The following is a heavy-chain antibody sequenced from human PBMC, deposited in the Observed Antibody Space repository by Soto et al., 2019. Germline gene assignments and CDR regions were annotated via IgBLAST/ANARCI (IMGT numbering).Heavy chain of an antibody. CDR1: GGTFSSYA. J-gene: IGHJ4*02. V-gene: IGHV1-69*13. CDR3: ASDYYDSSGYYYPKLIDY. CDR2: IIPIFGTA. Sequence: SVKVSCKASGGTFSSYAISWVRQAPGQGLEWMGGIIPIFGTANYAQKFQGRVTITADESTSTAYMELSSLRSEDTAVYYRASDYYDSSGYYYPKLIDYWGQGTLVTVSS. D-gene: IGHD3-22*01.